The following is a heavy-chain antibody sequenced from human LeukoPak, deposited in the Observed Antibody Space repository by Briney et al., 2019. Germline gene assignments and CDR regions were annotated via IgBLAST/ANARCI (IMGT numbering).Heavy chain of an antibody. CDR1: GGSINSDY. J-gene: IGHJ4*02. V-gene: IGHV4-59*01. CDR2: ISYTGST. CDR3: ARGRVGSLPDY. D-gene: IGHD1-26*01. Sequence: SETLSLTCTVSGGSINSDYWSWIRQPPGKGLECIGYISYTGSTNYNPSLKSRVTISVDTSKNHVSLQLSSVTAVDTAVYYCARGRVGSLPDYWGQGTLATVSS.